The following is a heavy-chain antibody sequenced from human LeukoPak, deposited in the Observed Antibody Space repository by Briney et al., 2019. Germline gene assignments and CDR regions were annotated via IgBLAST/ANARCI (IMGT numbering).Heavy chain of an antibody. CDR1: GYTFTGYY. Sequence: ASVKVSCKASGYTFTGYYMHWVRQAPGQGLEWMGWINPNSGGTNYAQKFQGRVTMTRDTSISTAYMELSRLRSGDTAVYYCARGPADYDFWSGYFYWGQGTLVTVSS. J-gene: IGHJ4*02. CDR2: INPNSGGT. V-gene: IGHV1-2*02. CDR3: ARGPADYDFWSGYFY. D-gene: IGHD3-3*01.